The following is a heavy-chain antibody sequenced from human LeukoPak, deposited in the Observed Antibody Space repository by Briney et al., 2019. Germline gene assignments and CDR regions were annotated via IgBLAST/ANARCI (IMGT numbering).Heavy chain of an antibody. CDR2: IYSGGSS. D-gene: IGHD2-2*01. J-gene: IGHJ3*02. V-gene: IGHV3-66*01. CDR3: ANQLGGYCSSTSCVRGAFDI. CDR1: GFTVSSNY. Sequence: PGGSLRLSCTASGFTVSSNYMSWVRQAPGKGLEWVSVIYSGGSSYYADSVKGTFTISRNNSKNTLYLQMNSLRAEDTAVYYCANQLGGYCSSTSCVRGAFDIWGQGTMVTVSS.